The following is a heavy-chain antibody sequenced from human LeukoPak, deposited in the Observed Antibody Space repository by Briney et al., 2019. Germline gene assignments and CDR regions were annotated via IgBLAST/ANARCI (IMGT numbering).Heavy chain of an antibody. CDR2: IYPGDSDT. CDR3: ARLGGGKTYYGTPDV. D-gene: IGHD3-3*01. J-gene: IGHJ6*04. Sequence: GESLKISCKGSGYSFTSYWIGWVRQMPGKGLEWMGIIYPGDSDTRYSPSFQGQVTISVDKSISTAYLQWSSLKASDTAMYYCARLGGGKTYYGTPDVWGKGTTVTVSS. CDR1: GYSFTSYW. V-gene: IGHV5-51*01.